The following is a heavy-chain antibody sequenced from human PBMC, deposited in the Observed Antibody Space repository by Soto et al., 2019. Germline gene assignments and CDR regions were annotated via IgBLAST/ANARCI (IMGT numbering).Heavy chain of an antibody. D-gene: IGHD3-22*01. CDR1: GFSLSTSGVG. Sequence: QITLKESGPTLVKPTQTLTLTCTFSGFSLSTSGVGVGWIRQPPGKALEWLALIYWDDDKRYSPSLKSRLTTHQDTLKNQGGLTMNNMDPVENGTYYCAHSGYYQYYFDYWGQGTLVTVSS. CDR2: IYWDDDK. CDR3: AHSGYYQYYFDY. V-gene: IGHV2-5*02. J-gene: IGHJ4*02.